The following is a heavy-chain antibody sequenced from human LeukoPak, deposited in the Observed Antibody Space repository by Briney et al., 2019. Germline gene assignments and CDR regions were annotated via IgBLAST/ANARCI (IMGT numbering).Heavy chain of an antibody. CDR1: GFTFSSYG. D-gene: IGHD1-26*01. J-gene: IGHJ4*02. CDR3: AKDVYSGSYYYFDY. CDR2: IRYDGSNK. Sequence: GGSLRLSCAASGFTFSSYGMHWVRQAPGKGLEWVAFIRYDGSNKYYADSVKGRFTISRDNSKNTLYLQMNSLRAEDTAVYYCAKDVYSGSYYYFDYWGQGTLVTVSS. V-gene: IGHV3-30*02.